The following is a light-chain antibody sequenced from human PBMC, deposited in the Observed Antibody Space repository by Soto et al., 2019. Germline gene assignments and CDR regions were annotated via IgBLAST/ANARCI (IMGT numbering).Light chain of an antibody. J-gene: IGKJ1*01. V-gene: IGKV1-5*01. CDR2: DAS. CDR1: QSISAW. CDR3: QQYSTYWT. Sequence: QITHSPYTLSTSLGYRFSINCRASQSISAWLAWYQQKPGKAPKLLIYDASSLRSGVPSRFSGSGSGTEFTLTISSLQPDDCATYYCQQYSTYWTFGQGTKVDIK.